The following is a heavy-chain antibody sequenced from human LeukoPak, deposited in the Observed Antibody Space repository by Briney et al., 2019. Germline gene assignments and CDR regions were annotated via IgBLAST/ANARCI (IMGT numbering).Heavy chain of an antibody. Sequence: GASVKVSCKASGYTFTSYGISWVRQAPGQGLEWMGWISAYNGNTNYAQKLQGRVTMTTDTSTSTAYIELRSLRSDDTAVYYCARRGAFGGGRNDSSGYSGAFDIWGQGTMVTVSS. D-gene: IGHD3-22*01. V-gene: IGHV1-18*01. J-gene: IGHJ3*02. CDR2: ISAYNGNT. CDR3: ARRGAFGGGRNDSSGYSGAFDI. CDR1: GYTFTSYG.